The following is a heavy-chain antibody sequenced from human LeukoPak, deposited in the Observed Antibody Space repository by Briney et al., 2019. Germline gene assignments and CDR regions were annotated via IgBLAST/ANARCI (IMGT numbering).Heavy chain of an antibody. CDR1: GHTFTSYA. Sequence: ASVKVSCKASGHTFTSYAMNWVRQAPGQGLEWMGWINTNTGNPTYAQGFTGRFVFSLDTSVSTAYLQISSLKAEDTAVYYCAREEMATISSGFDYWGQGTLVTVSS. J-gene: IGHJ4*02. CDR2: INTNTGNP. D-gene: IGHD5-24*01. CDR3: AREEMATISSGFDY. V-gene: IGHV7-4-1*02.